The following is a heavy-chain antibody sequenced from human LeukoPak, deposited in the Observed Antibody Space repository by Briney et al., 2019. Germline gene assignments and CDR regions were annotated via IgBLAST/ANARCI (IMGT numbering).Heavy chain of an antibody. D-gene: IGHD3-22*01. Sequence: GASLEISLKASGYRFTSYWIAWVRPLPGKGLGWMGIIYPGDSDTRYSPSFQGQVTISADKSISTAYLQWSSLKASDTAMYYCAGGQFYYDSSGSDDAFDIWGQGTMVTVSS. CDR2: IYPGDSDT. V-gene: IGHV5-51*01. J-gene: IGHJ3*02. CDR3: AGGQFYYDSSGSDDAFDI. CDR1: GYRFTSYW.